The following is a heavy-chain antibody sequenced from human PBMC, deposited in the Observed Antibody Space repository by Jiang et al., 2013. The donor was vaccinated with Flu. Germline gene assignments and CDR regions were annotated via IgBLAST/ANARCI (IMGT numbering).Heavy chain of an antibody. J-gene: IGHJ6*04. CDR3: ARLWGNYYYYGMDV. D-gene: IGHD7-27*01. V-gene: IGHV5-51*01. CDR2: IYPGDSDT. Sequence: PGKGLEWMGIIYPGDSDTRYSPPSKARSPSPADKSISTAYLQWSSLKASDTAMYYCARLWGNYYYYGMDVWGKGTTVTVSS.